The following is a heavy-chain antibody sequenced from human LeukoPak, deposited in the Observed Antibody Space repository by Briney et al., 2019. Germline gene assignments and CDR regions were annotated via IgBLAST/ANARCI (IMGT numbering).Heavy chain of an antibody. CDR3: ARVIGYYYDSTSYSPFDY. Sequence: SRTLSLTCTVSGGSISSGGYYWSWIRQHPGKGLERIGYVYYSGSTYYNPSLKSRVTISVDTSKNQFSLNLTSVTAADTAVYYCARVIGYYYDSTSYSPFDYWGQGTLVTV. V-gene: IGHV4-31*03. J-gene: IGHJ4*02. CDR2: VYYSGST. D-gene: IGHD3-22*01. CDR1: GGSISSGGYY.